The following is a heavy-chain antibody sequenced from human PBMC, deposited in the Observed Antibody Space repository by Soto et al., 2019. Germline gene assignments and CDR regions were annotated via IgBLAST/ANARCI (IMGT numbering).Heavy chain of an antibody. CDR3: AAAKRGMIRDAFDI. D-gene: IGHD3-16*01. V-gene: IGHV1-58*01. CDR2: IVVGSGNT. CDR1: GFTFTSSA. J-gene: IGHJ3*02. Sequence: SVKVSCKASGFTFTSSAVQWVRQARGQRLEWIGWIVVGSGNTSYAQKFQERVTITRDMSTSTAYMELSSLRSEDTAVYYCAAAKRGMIRDAFDIWGQGTMVTVSS.